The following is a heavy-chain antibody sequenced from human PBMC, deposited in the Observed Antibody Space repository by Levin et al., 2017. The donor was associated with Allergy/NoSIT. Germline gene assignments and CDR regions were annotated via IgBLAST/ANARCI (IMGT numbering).Heavy chain of an antibody. CDR3: TTYSSSWYYFDY. D-gene: IGHD6-13*01. CDR2: IKSSTDGGTT. CDR1: GITFSNAW. J-gene: IGHJ4*02. V-gene: IGHV3-15*01. Sequence: AGGSLRLSCAASGITFSNAWMSWARQAPGKGLEWVGRIKSSTDGGTTEYAAPVKGRFSISRDDSKNTLYLQMNSLKTEDTAVYFCTTYSSSWYYFDYWGQGTLVTVSS.